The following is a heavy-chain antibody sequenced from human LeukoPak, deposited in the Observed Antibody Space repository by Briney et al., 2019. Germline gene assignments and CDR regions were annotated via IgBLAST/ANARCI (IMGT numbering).Heavy chain of an antibody. CDR3: ARVVGITRIDY. V-gene: IGHV4-59*01. D-gene: IGHD3-10*01. Sequence: SETPSLTCTVSGGSISNYYWSWIRQPPGKGLEWIGYIYYSGSTNYNPSLKSRVTISVDTSGNQFSLKLTSVTAADTAVYYCARVVGITRIDYWGQGTLVTVSS. J-gene: IGHJ4*02. CDR2: IYYSGST. CDR1: GGSISNYY.